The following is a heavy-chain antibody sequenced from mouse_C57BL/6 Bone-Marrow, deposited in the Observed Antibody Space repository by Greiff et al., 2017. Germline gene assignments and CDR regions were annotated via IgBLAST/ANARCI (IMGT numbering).Heavy chain of an antibody. CDR3: ARKGDYDYDVLYYYAMDY. V-gene: IGHV2-9-1*01. D-gene: IGHD2-4*01. Sequence: VKLMESGPGLVAPSQSLSITCTVSGFSLTSYAISWVRQPPGKGLEWLGVIWTGGGTNYNSALKSRLSISKDNSKSQVFLKMNSLQTDDTARYYCARKGDYDYDVLYYYAMDYWGQGTSVTVSS. J-gene: IGHJ4*01. CDR1: GFSLTSYA. CDR2: IWTGGGT.